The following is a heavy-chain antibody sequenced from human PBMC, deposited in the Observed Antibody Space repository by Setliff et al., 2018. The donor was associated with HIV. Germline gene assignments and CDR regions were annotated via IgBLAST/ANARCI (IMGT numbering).Heavy chain of an antibody. CDR2: IRYDGSNK. CDR1: GFTFSSYG. D-gene: IGHD6-25*01. CDR3: AKDTGYLTLSDYYGMDV. J-gene: IGHJ6*02. V-gene: IGHV3-30*02. Sequence: PGGSLRLSCAASGFTFSSYGMHWVRQAPGKGLEWVAFIRYDGSNKYYADSVKGRFTISRDNSKNTLYLQMNSLRAEDTAVYYCAKDTGYLTLSDYYGMDVWGQGTTVTVS.